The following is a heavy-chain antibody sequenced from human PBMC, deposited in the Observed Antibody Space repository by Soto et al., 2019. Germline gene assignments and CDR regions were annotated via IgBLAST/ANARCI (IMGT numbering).Heavy chain of an antibody. V-gene: IGHV3-11*01. Sequence: QVQLVESGGGLVKPGGSLRLSCVASGFTFSDYYMSWIRQAPGKGLEWVSHISSSGSTIYYADSVKGRFTISRENAKNSISLQMNSLRAGDTAVYYCASVVPPSDVWGQVTTVTVSS. CDR3: ASVVPPSDV. CDR2: ISSSGSTI. CDR1: GFTFSDYY. D-gene: IGHD2-15*01. J-gene: IGHJ6*02.